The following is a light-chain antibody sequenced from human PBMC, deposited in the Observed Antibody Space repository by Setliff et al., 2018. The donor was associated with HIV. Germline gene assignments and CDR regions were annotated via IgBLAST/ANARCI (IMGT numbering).Light chain of an antibody. CDR1: SSNIGSNT. Sequence: QSALTQPPSASGTPGQRVTISCSGGSSNIGSNTVNWYQQVPGTAPKLLIYNNSQRPSGVPDRFSGSKSGTSASLAISGLQSEDEADYYCCSYAGTYIFYVFGTGTKVTVL. CDR2: NNS. CDR3: CSYAGTYIFYV. V-gene: IGLV1-44*01. J-gene: IGLJ1*01.